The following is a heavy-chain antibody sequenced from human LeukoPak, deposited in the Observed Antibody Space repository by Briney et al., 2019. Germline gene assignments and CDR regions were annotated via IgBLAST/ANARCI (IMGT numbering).Heavy chain of an antibody. CDR2: ISGSGGST. Sequence: GGSLRLSCAASGFTFSSHAMSWVRQAPGKGLEWVSAISGSGGSTYYADSVKGRFTISRDNSKNTLYLQMNSLRAEDTAVYYCAKGMVRGVIIKVPFDYWGQGTLVTVSS. CDR1: GFTFSSHA. V-gene: IGHV3-23*01. CDR3: AKGMVRGVIIKVPFDY. D-gene: IGHD3-10*01. J-gene: IGHJ4*02.